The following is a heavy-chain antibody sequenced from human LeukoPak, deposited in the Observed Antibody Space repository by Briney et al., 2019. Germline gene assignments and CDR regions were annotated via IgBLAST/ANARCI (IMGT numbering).Heavy chain of an antibody. J-gene: IGHJ4*02. CDR2: IYSGGST. Sequence: AGGSLRLSCAASGFTVSSNYMSWVRQAPGKGLEWVSVIYSGGSTYYADSVKVRFTISRDNSKNTLYLQMNSLRAEDTAVYYCARERVIAVAGYFDYWGQGTLVTVSS. D-gene: IGHD6-19*01. V-gene: IGHV3-66*01. CDR1: GFTVSSNY. CDR3: ARERVIAVAGYFDY.